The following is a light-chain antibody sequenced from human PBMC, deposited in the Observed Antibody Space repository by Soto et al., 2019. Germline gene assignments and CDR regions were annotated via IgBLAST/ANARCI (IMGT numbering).Light chain of an antibody. CDR2: RNN. CDR3: AAWDDSLISVV. V-gene: IGLV1-47*01. CDR1: SFNIGSNY. Sequence: QSVLTQPPSASGTPGQRVTISCSGSSFNIGSNYIYWYQQLPGTAPKLLIYRNNQRPSGVPDRFSGSKSGTSASLAISGLRSEDEADYYCAAWDDSLISVVFGGGTKLTVL. J-gene: IGLJ2*01.